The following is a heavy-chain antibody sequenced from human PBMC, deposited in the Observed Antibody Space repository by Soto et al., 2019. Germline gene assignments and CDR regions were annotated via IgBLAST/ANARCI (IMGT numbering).Heavy chain of an antibody. V-gene: IGHV4-34*01. CDR1: GGSFSGYY. CDR3: ARGRVLLWFGAHFDY. Sequence: ETLSLTCAVYGGSFSGYYWSWIRQPPGKGLEWIGEINHSGSTNYNPSLKSRVTISVDTSKNQFSLKLSSVTAADTAVYYCARGRVLLWFGAHFDYWGQGTLVTVSS. CDR2: INHSGST. D-gene: IGHD3-10*01. J-gene: IGHJ4*02.